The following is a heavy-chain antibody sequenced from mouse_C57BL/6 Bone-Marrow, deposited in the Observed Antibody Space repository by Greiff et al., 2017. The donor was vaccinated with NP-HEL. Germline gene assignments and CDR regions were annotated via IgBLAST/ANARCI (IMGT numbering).Heavy chain of an antibody. Sequence: VQLQQSGAELARPGASVKLSCKASGYTFTSYGISWVKQRTGQGLEWIGEIYPRSGNTYYNEKFKGKATLTADKSSSPAYMELRSLTCEDSAVYVCARREGWPRPGFAYWGQGTLVTVSA. D-gene: IGHD1-2*01. CDR1: GYTFTSYG. V-gene: IGHV1-81*01. CDR3: ARREGWPRPGFAY. CDR2: IYPRSGNT. J-gene: IGHJ3*01.